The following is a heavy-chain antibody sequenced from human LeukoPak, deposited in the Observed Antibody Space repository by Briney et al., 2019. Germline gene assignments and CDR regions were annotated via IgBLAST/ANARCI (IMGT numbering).Heavy chain of an antibody. J-gene: IGHJ4*02. CDR3: TRHREGYYYDSSGLDY. Sequence: PGGSLRLSCAASGFTFSGSAMHWVRQASGKGLEWVGRIRSKPNSYATAYAASVKDRFPISRDDSKNMAYLQMNSLKTEDTAVYYCTRHREGYYYDSSGLDYWGQGTLVTVSS. D-gene: IGHD3-22*01. CDR1: GFTFSGSA. CDR2: IRSKPNSYAT. V-gene: IGHV3-73*01.